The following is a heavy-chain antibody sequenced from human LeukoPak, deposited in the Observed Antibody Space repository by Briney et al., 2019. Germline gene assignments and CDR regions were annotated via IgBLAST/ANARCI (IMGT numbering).Heavy chain of an antibody. V-gene: IGHV1-24*01. Sequence: VASVKVSCKVSGYTLTELSMHWVRQAPGKGLEWMGGFDPEDGEAIYAQKFQGRVTMTEDTSTDTAYMELSSLRSEDTAVYYCARVEAYYSYGGGYYYYMDVWGKGTTVTVSS. CDR1: GYTLTELS. J-gene: IGHJ6*03. CDR2: FDPEDGEA. CDR3: ARVEAYYSYGGGYYYYMDV. D-gene: IGHD5-18*01.